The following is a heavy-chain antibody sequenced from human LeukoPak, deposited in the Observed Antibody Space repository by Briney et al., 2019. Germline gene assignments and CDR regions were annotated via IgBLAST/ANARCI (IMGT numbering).Heavy chain of an antibody. CDR1: GYTFTSYY. V-gene: IGHV1-46*01. J-gene: IGHJ4*02. CDR3: ARDSPPGVVATILSY. D-gene: IGHD5-12*01. Sequence: ASVKASCKASGYTFTSYYMHWVRQAPGQGLEWMGIINPSGGSTSYAQKFQGRVTMTRDTSTSTVYMELSSLRSEDTAVYYCARDSPPGVVATILSYWGQGTLVTVSS. CDR2: INPSGGST.